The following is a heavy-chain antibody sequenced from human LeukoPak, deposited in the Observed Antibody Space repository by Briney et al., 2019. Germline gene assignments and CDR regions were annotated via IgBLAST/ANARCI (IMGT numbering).Heavy chain of an antibody. CDR3: ARAVAGRGYFQH. CDR2: INHSGST. CDR1: GGSFSGYY. J-gene: IGHJ1*01. D-gene: IGHD6-19*01. Sequence: SETLSLTCAVYGGSFSGYYWSWIRQPPGKGLEWIGEINHSGSTNHNPSLKSRVTISVDTSKNQFSLKLSSVTAADTAVYYCARAVAGRGYFQHWGQGTLVTVSS. V-gene: IGHV4-34*01.